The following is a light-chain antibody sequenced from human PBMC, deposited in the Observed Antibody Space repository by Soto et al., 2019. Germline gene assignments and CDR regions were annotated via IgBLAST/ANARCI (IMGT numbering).Light chain of an antibody. J-gene: IGLJ2*01. CDR1: SSDVGGYKY. V-gene: IGLV2-14*01. CDR2: EVS. Sequence: QSALTQPASVSGSPGQSITISCTGTSSDVGGYKYVSWYQQHPGKAPKLMIYEVSNRPSGVSNRFSGSKSDNTASLTISGLQADDEADYFCSSFTSSSTYVIFGGGTKLTVL. CDR3: SSFTSSSTYVI.